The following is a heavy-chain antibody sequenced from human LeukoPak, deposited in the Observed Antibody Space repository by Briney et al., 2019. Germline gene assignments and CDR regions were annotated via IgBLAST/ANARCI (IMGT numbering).Heavy chain of an antibody. Sequence: GESLKISCKGSRCTFTSYWIAWVRQMPGKGLEWMGIIHPDDSDTVYSPSFQGQVTISADKSSTTAYLQWSSLKASDTAMYYCARVAMPGPYDPFDIWGQGTMVTVSS. CDR3: ARVAMPGPYDPFDI. CDR1: RCTFTSYW. D-gene: IGHD6-19*01. V-gene: IGHV5-51*01. CDR2: IHPDDSDT. J-gene: IGHJ3*02.